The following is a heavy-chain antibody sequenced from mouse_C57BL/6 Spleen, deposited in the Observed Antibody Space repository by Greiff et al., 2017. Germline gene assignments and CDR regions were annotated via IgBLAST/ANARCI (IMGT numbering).Heavy chain of an antibody. D-gene: IGHD1-1*01. CDR1: GYTFTSYW. Sequence: QVQLQQPGAELVKPGASVKMSCKASGYTFTSYWITWVKQRPGQGLEWIGDIYPGSGSTNYNEKFKSKATLTVDTSSSTAYMQLISLTSEDSAVYYCARWSPLYYYGSSYYFDYWGQGTTLTVSS. J-gene: IGHJ2*01. CDR3: ARWSPLYYYGSSYYFDY. CDR2: IYPGSGST. V-gene: IGHV1-55*01.